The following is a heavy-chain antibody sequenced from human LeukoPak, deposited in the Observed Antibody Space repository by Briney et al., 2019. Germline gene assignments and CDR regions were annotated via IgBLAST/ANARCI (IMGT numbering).Heavy chain of an antibody. CDR1: GGSISSYY. V-gene: IGHV4-59*12. J-gene: IGHJ4*02. CDR2: IYYSGSTT. Sequence: SETLSLTCTVSGGSISSYYWSWIRQPPGKGLEWIGYIYYSGSTTNYNPSLKSRVTISVDTSKNQFSLKLTSVTAADTAVYYCASEVGATGDFFDYWGQGTLVTVSS. CDR3: ASEVGATGDFFDY. D-gene: IGHD1-26*01.